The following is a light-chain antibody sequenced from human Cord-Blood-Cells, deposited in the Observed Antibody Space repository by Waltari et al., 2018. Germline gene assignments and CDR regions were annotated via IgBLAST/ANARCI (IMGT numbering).Light chain of an antibody. Sequence: DIQMNQSPSTLSASVGERITLTCRASQSISSWLAWYQPKPGKAPKLLVYEASSLESGVPSMFSGSGSGTEFTLTISSLQPDDFATYYCQQYNSYYTFGQGTNLEIK. CDR2: EAS. J-gene: IGKJ2*01. V-gene: IGKV1-5*01. CDR1: QSISSW. CDR3: QQYNSYYT.